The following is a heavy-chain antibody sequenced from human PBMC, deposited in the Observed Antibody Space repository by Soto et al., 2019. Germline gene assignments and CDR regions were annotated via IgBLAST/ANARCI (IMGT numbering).Heavy chain of an antibody. CDR2: IYYSGST. CDR3: ARLGNYDFWSIGY. CDR1: GGSISSSGYY. J-gene: IGHJ4*02. D-gene: IGHD3-3*01. Sequence: SETLSLTCTVSGGSISSSGYYWGWIRQPPGKGLEWIGSIYYSGSTYYNPSLKSRVTMSVDTSKNQFSLKLSSVTAADTAVYYCARLGNYDFWSIGYWGQGTLVTVSS. V-gene: IGHV4-39*01.